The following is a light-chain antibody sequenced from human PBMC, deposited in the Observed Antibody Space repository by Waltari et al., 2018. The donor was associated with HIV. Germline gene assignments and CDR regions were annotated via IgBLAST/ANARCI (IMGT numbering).Light chain of an antibody. CDR3: QSSDRNNQV. V-gene: IGLV6-57*01. CDR1: GGSITSNY. CDR2: EDD. J-gene: IGLJ3*02. Sequence: NFMLTQPHSVSESPGKTVTISCTRTGGSITSNYVQWYQRRPGGSPTTVIYEDDQRPSVVPGRCSGCIDSSSNSASLTISGLKPEDEADYYCQSSDRNNQVFGGGTKLTVL.